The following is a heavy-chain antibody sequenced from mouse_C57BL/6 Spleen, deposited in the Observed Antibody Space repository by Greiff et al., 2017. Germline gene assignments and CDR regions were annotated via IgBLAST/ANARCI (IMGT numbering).Heavy chain of an antibody. D-gene: IGHD2-3*01. J-gene: IGHJ3*01. Sequence: DVKLQESGPGLVKPSQSLSLTCSVTGYSITSGYYWNWIRQFPGNKLEWMGYISYDGSNNYNPSLKNRISITRDTSKNQFFLKLNSVTTEDTATYYCASKDGYYEVFAYWGQGTLVTVSA. CDR2: ISYDGSN. V-gene: IGHV3-6*01. CDR3: ASKDGYYEVFAY. CDR1: GYSITSGYY.